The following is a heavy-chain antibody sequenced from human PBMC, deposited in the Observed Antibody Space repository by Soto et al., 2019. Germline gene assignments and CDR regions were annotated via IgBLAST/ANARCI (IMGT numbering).Heavy chain of an antibody. J-gene: IGHJ6*02. Sequence: GGSLRLSCAASGFTFSSYAMSWVRQAPGKGLEWVSAISGSGGSTYYADSAKGRFTISRDNSKNTLYLQMNSLRAEDTAVYYCAKYRNLMDIWSGYPPGNYYYYGMDVWGQGTTVTVSS. D-gene: IGHD3-3*01. V-gene: IGHV3-23*01. CDR1: GFTFSSYA. CDR2: ISGSGGST. CDR3: AKYRNLMDIWSGYPPGNYYYYGMDV.